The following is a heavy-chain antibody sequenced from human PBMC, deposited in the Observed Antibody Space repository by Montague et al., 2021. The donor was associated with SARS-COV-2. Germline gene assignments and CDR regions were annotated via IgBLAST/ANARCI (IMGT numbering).Heavy chain of an antibody. CDR3: ARGPRYSLSWSFDY. Sequence: CAISGDSVSSNTAAWNRTMHSPSKGIQWRGRTYYRNKWSYDYPVSLKXRMTISPDTSKNQFSLQLSAVTPEDRTVYYCARGPRYSLSWSFDYWGQGTLVTVSS. J-gene: IGHJ4*02. V-gene: IGHV6-1*01. CDR1: GDSVSSNTAA. CDR2: TYYRNKWSY. D-gene: IGHD6-13*01.